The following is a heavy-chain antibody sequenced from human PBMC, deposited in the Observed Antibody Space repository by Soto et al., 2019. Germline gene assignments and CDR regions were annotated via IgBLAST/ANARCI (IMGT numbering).Heavy chain of an antibody. Sequence: GGSLRLSXEASGFTFTYYAMSWVRQAPGKGLEWVSSISASGINTYYTDSVKGRFTISRDNSKHTLFLQMDSLTAEDTAVLYSAKEAPTRAEVGSFSYYGLDVWGQGTTVTVSS. D-gene: IGHD6-6*01. CDR2: ISASGINT. J-gene: IGHJ6*02. CDR3: AKEAPTRAEVGSFSYYGLDV. CDR1: GFTFTYYA. V-gene: IGHV3-23*01.